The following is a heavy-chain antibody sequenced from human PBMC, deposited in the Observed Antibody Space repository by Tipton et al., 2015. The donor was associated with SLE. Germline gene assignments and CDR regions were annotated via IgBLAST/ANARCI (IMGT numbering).Heavy chain of an antibody. Sequence: SLRLSCAAFGFTFSSYAMSWVRQAPGKGLEWVSAISGSGGSTYYADSVKGRFTISRDNSKNTLYLQMNSLRAEDTAVYYCAKTPLPIAAAGSFDYWGQGTLVTVSS. J-gene: IGHJ4*02. CDR1: GFTFSSYA. CDR3: AKTPLPIAAAGSFDY. V-gene: IGHV3-23*01. D-gene: IGHD6-13*01. CDR2: ISGSGGST.